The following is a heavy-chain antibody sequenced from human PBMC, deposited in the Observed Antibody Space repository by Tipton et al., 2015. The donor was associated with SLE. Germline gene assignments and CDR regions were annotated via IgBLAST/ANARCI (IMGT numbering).Heavy chain of an antibody. J-gene: IGHJ5*02. Sequence: QSGPEVKKPGESLKISCKGSGYSFTSYWIGWVRQMPGKGLEWMGIIYPGDSDTRYSPSFQGQVTISADKSISTAYLQWSSLKASDTAMYYCARHIPSSPQGNWFDPWGQGALVTVSS. CDR2: IYPGDSDT. V-gene: IGHV5-51*01. CDR3: ARHIPSSPQGNWFDP. CDR1: GYSFTSYW. D-gene: IGHD2-2*01.